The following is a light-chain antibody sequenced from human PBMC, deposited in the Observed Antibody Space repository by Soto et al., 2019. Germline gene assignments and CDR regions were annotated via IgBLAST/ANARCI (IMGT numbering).Light chain of an antibody. CDR3: QQANSFPFT. J-gene: IGKJ5*01. V-gene: IGKV1-5*03. CDR2: QAS. CDR1: QSINIY. Sequence: DIQVTQSPATLSASVGDRVTITFRASQSINIYLAWYRQKPGKAPELLIYQASILEPGVPSRFSGSGSGTEFTLTITSLQPDDFATYYCQQANSFPFTFGQGTRLEIK.